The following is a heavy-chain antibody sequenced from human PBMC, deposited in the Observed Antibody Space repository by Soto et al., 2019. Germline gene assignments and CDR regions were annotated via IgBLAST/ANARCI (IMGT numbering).Heavy chain of an antibody. J-gene: IGHJ4*02. CDR3: ATSGGGWYLY. CDR2: LNPNRGDT. V-gene: IGHV1-8*01. Sequence: QVQLVQSGAEVKKPGASVKVSCKASGYTFSSYDINWVRQATGQGLEWMGWLNPNRGDTGYAQKFQGRGTLTRNTSINTAYIELSSLTSDDTAVYYCATSGGGWYLYWGQGTLVTVSS. CDR1: GYTFSSYD. D-gene: IGHD6-19*01.